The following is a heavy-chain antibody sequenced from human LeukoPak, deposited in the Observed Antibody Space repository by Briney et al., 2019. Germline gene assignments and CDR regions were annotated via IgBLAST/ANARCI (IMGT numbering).Heavy chain of an antibody. V-gene: IGHV3-48*03. CDR2: ISSNGKTI. CDR1: RLTFSTYE. D-gene: IGHD2-21*01. Sequence: GGSLRLSCAASRLTFSTYEMNWVRQAPGKGLEWISYISSNGKTIYYSDSVKGRFTISRDNAKNSLYLQMNSLRAEDTAVYYCAALWSFDYWGQGTLVSVSS. CDR3: AALWSFDY. J-gene: IGHJ4*02.